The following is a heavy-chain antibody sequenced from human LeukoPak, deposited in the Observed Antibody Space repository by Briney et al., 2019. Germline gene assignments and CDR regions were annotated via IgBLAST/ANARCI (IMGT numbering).Heavy chain of an antibody. D-gene: IGHD3-22*01. J-gene: IGHJ4*02. CDR3: ARGLLTYYYDSSGYGY. CDR1: GGSFSGYY. V-gene: IGHV4-34*01. CDR2: INHSGST. Sequence: SETLSLTCAVYGGSFSGYYWSWIRQPPGKGLEWIGEINHSGSTNYNPSLKSRVTISVDTSKNQFSLKLSSVTAADTAVYYCARGLLTYYYDSSGYGYWGQGTLVTVSS.